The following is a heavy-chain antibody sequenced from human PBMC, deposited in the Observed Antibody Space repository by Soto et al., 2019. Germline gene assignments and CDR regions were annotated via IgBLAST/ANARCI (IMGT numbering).Heavy chain of an antibody. Sequence: PGGSLRLSCAASVFTVSSNYMSWVRQAPGKGLEWVSVIYSGGSTYYADSVKGRFTISRDNSKNTLYLQMNSLRAEDTAVYYCARVITIFGVVPISYLDYWGQGTLVTVSS. J-gene: IGHJ4*02. D-gene: IGHD3-3*01. CDR3: ARVITIFGVVPISYLDY. V-gene: IGHV3-53*01. CDR1: VFTVSSNY. CDR2: IYSGGST.